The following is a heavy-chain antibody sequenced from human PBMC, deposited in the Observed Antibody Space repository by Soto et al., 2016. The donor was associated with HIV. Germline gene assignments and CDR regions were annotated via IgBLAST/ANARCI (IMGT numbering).Heavy chain of an antibody. D-gene: IGHD3-22*01. CDR2: ISAYNGNT. Sequence: QVQLVQSGAEVKKPGASVKVSCKASGYTFTSYGISWVRQAPGQGLEWMGWISAYNGNTNYAQKLQGRVTMTTDTSTSTAYMELRSLRSDDTAVYYCARRVYYYDSMVITTEGCFDIWAKGQWSPSLQ. CDR3: ARRVYYYDSMVITTEGCFDI. CDR1: GYTFTSYG. V-gene: IGHV1-18*01. J-gene: IGHJ3*02.